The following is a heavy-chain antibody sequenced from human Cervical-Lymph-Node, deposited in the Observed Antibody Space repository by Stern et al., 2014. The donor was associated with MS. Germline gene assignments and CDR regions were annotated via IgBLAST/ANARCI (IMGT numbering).Heavy chain of an antibody. Sequence: VQLVESGGGVVQPGRSLRLACAASGITFSSYGMHWVRQAPEKGLEWVAVIWYDGSNKYYADSVRGRFTISRDNSKNTLYLQMNSLRAEDTAVYYCARDSSKGGSNYWGQGTLVTVSS. D-gene: IGHD2-2*01. CDR2: IWYDGSNK. V-gene: IGHV3-33*01. CDR1: GITFSSYG. J-gene: IGHJ4*02. CDR3: ARDSSKGGSNY.